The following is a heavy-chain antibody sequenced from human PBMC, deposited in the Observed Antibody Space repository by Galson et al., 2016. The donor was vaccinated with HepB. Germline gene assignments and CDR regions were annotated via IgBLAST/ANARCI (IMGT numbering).Heavy chain of an antibody. D-gene: IGHD2-21*01. CDR2: ISYDGVSK. J-gene: IGHJ5*02. CDR1: GFTFSHYA. CDR3: ARDAGDCRGNNCYSFWLDL. V-gene: IGHV3-30*04. Sequence: SLRLSCAASGFTFSHYAVHWVRQTPGRGPQWVGLISYDGVSKYYAASLEGRFTLSRDNSRKTVHLQMERLRPEDTALYYCARDAGDCRGNNCYSFWLDLWGQGTLVTVSS.